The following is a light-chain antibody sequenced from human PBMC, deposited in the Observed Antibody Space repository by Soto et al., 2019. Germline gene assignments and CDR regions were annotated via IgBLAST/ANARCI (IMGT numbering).Light chain of an antibody. CDR3: ASWDDSLNCWL. Sequence: QSVLTQPPSASGTPGQRVTISYSGSSSNIGSHAVNWYQQLPGTAPKLLISSSNQRPSGVPDRFSGSNSGTSASLAISGLQSEDEADYYCASWDDSLNCWLFGGGTKLTVL. J-gene: IGLJ3*02. CDR1: SSNIGSHA. V-gene: IGLV1-44*01. CDR2: SSN.